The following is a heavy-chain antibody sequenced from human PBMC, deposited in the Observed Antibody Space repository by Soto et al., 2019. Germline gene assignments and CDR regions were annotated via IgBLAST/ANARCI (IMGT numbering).Heavy chain of an antibody. D-gene: IGHD1-1*01. J-gene: IGHJ6*02. Sequence: GGSLRLSCAASGFTFSSYGMHWVRQAPGKGLEWVAVISYDGSNKYYADSVKGRFTISRDNSKNTLYLQMNSLRAEGAAVYYCAKATEYNRNDVYYYGMDVWGQGTTVTVSS. CDR2: ISYDGSNK. V-gene: IGHV3-30*18. CDR1: GFTFSSYG. CDR3: AKATEYNRNDVYYYGMDV.